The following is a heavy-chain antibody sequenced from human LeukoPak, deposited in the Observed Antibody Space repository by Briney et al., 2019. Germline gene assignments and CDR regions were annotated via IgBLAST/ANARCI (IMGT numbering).Heavy chain of an antibody. CDR3: AREAVTRVWFDP. Sequence: PSETLSLTCAVSGYSITGGYYWGWIRQPPGKGLEWIGSINHSGSTYYNPSLKSRVTISVDTSKNQFSLKLNSVTAADTAVYYCAREAVTRVWFDPWGQGTLVIVSS. D-gene: IGHD6-19*01. CDR1: GYSITGGYY. V-gene: IGHV4-38-2*02. J-gene: IGHJ5*02. CDR2: INHSGST.